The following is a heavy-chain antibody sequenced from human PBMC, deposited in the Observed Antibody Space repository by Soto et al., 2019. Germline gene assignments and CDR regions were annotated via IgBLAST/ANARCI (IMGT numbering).Heavy chain of an antibody. V-gene: IGHV3-74*01. D-gene: IGHD6-13*01. Sequence: GGSLRLSCAASKFSFNNYWMHWVRQVPGKGPAWVSRINHDGSKTEYADSVKGRFTISRDNTKNTLYLQMNSLRVEDTAMYYCVREPWGFSGAWYDYWGQGTLVTVSS. CDR2: INHDGSKT. CDR1: KFSFNNYW. J-gene: IGHJ4*02. CDR3: VREPWGFSGAWYDY.